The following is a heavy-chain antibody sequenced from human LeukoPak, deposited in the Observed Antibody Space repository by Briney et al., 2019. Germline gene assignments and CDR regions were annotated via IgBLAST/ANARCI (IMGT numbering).Heavy chain of an antibody. V-gene: IGHV4-38-2*02. CDR1: GYSISSGYY. CDR3: ARHGSVFSFGY. D-gene: IGHD3-3*01. Sequence: SETMSLTCTVSGYSISSGYYWGWIRQPPGKGLEWIGSIYHSGSTNYNPSLKSRVTISVDTSKNQFSLKLSSVTAADAAVYYCARHGSVFSFGYWGQGTLVTVSS. J-gene: IGHJ4*02. CDR2: IYHSGST.